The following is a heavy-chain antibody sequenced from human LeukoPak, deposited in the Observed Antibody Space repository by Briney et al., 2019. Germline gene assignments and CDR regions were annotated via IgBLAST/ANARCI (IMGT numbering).Heavy chain of an antibody. J-gene: IGHJ4*02. D-gene: IGHD3-22*01. Sequence: GGSLRLSCAASGFTFSDYYMSWIRQAPGKGLEWVSSISSSSSYIYYADSVKGRFTISRDNAKNSLYLQMNSLRAEDTAVYYCAREREMTYYYDSSGYYPFDYWGQGTLVTVSS. V-gene: IGHV3-11*06. CDR2: ISSSSSYI. CDR1: GFTFSDYY. CDR3: AREREMTYYYDSSGYYPFDY.